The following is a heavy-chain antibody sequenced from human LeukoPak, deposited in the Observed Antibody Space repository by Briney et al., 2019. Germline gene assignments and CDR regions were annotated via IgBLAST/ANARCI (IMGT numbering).Heavy chain of an antibody. D-gene: IGHD3-9*01. CDR3: AKDFGVRCFDWLHPAIDY. CDR1: GFTFSSYG. CDR2: ISYDGSNK. V-gene: IGHV3-30*18. Sequence: GGSLRLSCAASGFTFSSYGMHWVRQAPGKGLEWVAVISYDGSNKYYADSVKGRFTISRDNSKNTLYLQMNSLRAEDTAVYYCAKDFGVRCFDWLHPAIDYWGQGTLVTVSS. J-gene: IGHJ4*02.